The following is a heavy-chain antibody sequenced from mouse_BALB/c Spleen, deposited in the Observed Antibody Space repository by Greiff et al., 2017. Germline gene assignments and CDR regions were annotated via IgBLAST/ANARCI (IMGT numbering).Heavy chain of an antibody. Sequence: EVKLEESGGGLVKPGGSLKLSCAASGFTFSSYTMSWVRQTPEKRLEWVATISSGGSYTYYPDSVKGRFTISRDNAKNTLYLQMSSLKSEDTAMYYCTRVDYDNFDYWGQGTTLTVSS. CDR1: GFTFSSYT. J-gene: IGHJ2*01. D-gene: IGHD2-4*01. CDR2: ISSGGSYT. V-gene: IGHV5-6-4*01. CDR3: TRVDYDNFDY.